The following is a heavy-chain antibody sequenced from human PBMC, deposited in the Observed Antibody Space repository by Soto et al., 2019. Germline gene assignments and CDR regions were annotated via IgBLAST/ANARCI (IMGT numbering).Heavy chain of an antibody. CDR1: GLTFSSYS. V-gene: IGHV3-21*01. Sequence: GGSLRLSCAASGLTFSSYSMNWVCQAPGKGLEWVSSISSSSSYIYYADSVKGRFTISRDNAKNSLYLQMNSLRAEDTAVYYCARSHTGYDPVFDAFDIWGQGTMVTVSS. CDR3: ARSHTGYDPVFDAFDI. CDR2: ISSSSSYI. J-gene: IGHJ3*02. D-gene: IGHD5-12*01.